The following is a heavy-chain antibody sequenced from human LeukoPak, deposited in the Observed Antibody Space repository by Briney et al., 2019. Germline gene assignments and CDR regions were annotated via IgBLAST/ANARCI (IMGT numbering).Heavy chain of an antibody. V-gene: IGHV3-48*03. CDR1: GFTFSSYE. Sequence: GGSLRLSCAASGFTFSSYEMNWVRQASGKGLEWVSYISSSGSTIYYADSVKGRFTISRDNAKNSLYLQMNSLRAEDTAVYYCARDETYGDYAAYFDYWGQGTLVTVSS. D-gene: IGHD4-17*01. CDR2: ISSSGSTI. CDR3: ARDETYGDYAAYFDY. J-gene: IGHJ4*02.